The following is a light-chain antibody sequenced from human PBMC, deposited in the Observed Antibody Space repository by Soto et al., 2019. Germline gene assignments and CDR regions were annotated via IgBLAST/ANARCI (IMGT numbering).Light chain of an antibody. Sequence: EVVMTQSPATLSVSPGERATLSCRASQTISRHLAWYQQKPGQPPRLLIYGASTRASDLPARFSGSGSGTEFTLTISSLQSEDFAVYYCQRYNNWPQTFGQGTKVEIK. CDR3: QRYNNWPQT. CDR1: QTISRH. V-gene: IGKV3-15*01. J-gene: IGKJ1*01. CDR2: GAS.